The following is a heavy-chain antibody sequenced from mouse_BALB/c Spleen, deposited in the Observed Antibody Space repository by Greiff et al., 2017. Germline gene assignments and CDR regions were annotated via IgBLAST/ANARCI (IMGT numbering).Heavy chain of an antibody. D-gene: IGHD2-4*01. Sequence: QVQLKESGPSLVQPSQSLSITCTVSGFSLTSYGVHWVRQSPGKGLEWLGVIWRGGSTDYNAAFMSRLSITKDNSKSQVFFKMNSLQADDTAIYYCAKKVYYDYDGSMDYWGQGTSVTVSS. CDR2: IWRGGST. CDR1: GFSLTSYG. J-gene: IGHJ4*01. V-gene: IGHV2-5-1*01. CDR3: AKKVYYDYDGSMDY.